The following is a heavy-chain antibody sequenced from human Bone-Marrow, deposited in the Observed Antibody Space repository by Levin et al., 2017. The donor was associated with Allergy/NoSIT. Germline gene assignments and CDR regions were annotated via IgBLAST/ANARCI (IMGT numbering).Heavy chain of an antibody. D-gene: IGHD3-3*01. CDR2: IHESGTT. V-gene: IGHV4-59*01. CDR1: GGSIRTYF. Sequence: PGGSLRLSCSVSGGSIRTYFWSWIRQPPGKELEWIGYIHESGTTNHNPSLKSRVTILLDTSRNQFSLKLTSVTPADTAVYYCVRAVYGSGRGNWFDPWGQGTLVTVSS. CDR3: VRAVYGSGRGNWFDP. J-gene: IGHJ5*02.